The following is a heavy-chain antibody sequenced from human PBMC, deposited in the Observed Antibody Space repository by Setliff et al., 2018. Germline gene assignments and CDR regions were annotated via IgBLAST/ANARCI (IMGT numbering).Heavy chain of an antibody. J-gene: IGHJ3*02. Sequence: SETLSLTCTVSGGSFSSGGYYWNWIRQHPGKGLEWIGYTYYSGTTYSNPTLKSRVTISVDTSKSQFSLNLTSVTAADTATYYCARVRWDRESFDIWGQGTMVTVSS. CDR3: ARVRWDRESFDI. CDR2: TYYSGTT. D-gene: IGHD1-26*01. V-gene: IGHV4-31*03. CDR1: GGSFSSGGYY.